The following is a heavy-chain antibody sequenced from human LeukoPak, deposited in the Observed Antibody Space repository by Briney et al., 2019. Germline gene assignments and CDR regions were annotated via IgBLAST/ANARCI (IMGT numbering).Heavy chain of an antibody. CDR2: ISAYNGNT. CDR3: ARDSIVADEYFQH. CDR1: GYAFTSYG. J-gene: IGHJ1*01. Sequence: VASVKVSCKASGYAFTSYGISWVRQAPGQGLEWMGWISAYNGNTNYAQKLQGRVTMTTVTSTSTAYMELRSLRSDDTAVYYCARDSIVADEYFQHWGQGTLVTVSS. V-gene: IGHV1-18*01. D-gene: IGHD5-12*01.